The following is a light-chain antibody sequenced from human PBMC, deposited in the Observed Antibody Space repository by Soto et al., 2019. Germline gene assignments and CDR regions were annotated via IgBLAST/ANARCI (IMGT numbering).Light chain of an antibody. CDR1: SSNIGAGYD. Sequence: QSVLTQPPSVSGAPGQRVTISCTGSSSNIGAGYDVHWYQQLPGTAPKLLIYGNSNRPSGVPDRFSGSKSGTSASLAITGLQAEDEAYYYFQSYDSSRRRVFGGGTKLTVL. CDR3: QSYDSSRRRV. J-gene: IGLJ2*01. CDR2: GNS. V-gene: IGLV1-40*01.